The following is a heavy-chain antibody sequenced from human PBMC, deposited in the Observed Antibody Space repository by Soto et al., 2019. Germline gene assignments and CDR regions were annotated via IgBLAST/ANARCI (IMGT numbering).Heavy chain of an antibody. Sequence: SVNVSCKASGGTFSSYAISWVRQAPGQGLEWMGGIIPIFGTANYAQKFQGRVTITADESTSTAYMELSSLRSEDTAVYYCATLKREQWLVRGAYYYYYGMDVWGQGTTVTVSS. CDR1: GGTFSSYA. J-gene: IGHJ6*02. V-gene: IGHV1-69*13. D-gene: IGHD6-19*01. CDR2: IIPIFGTA. CDR3: ATLKREQWLVRGAYYYYYGMDV.